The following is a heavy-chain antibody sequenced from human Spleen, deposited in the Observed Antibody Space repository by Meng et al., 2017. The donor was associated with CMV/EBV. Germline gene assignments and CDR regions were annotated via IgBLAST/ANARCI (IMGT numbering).Heavy chain of an antibody. V-gene: IGHV3-48*03. D-gene: IGHD2-2*01. J-gene: IGHJ5*02. Sequence: GESLKISCAASGFTFDSYEMNWVRQAPGRGLEWVSYISSSGSTRYYADSVKGRFTISRDNAKNSLYLQMNSLRAEDTAVYYCARRVWTVVPAAKPNWFDPWGQGTLVTVSS. CDR1: GFTFDSYE. CDR3: ARRVWTVVPAAKPNWFDP. CDR2: ISSSGSTR.